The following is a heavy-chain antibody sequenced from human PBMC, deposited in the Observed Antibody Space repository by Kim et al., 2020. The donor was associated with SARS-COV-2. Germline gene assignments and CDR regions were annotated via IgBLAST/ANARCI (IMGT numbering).Heavy chain of an antibody. Sequence: VKGRFTISRDNSKNTLYLQMNSLRAEDTAVYYCAKVAITMVRGVKDAFDIWGQGTMVTVSS. J-gene: IGHJ3*02. V-gene: IGHV3-23*01. CDR3: AKVAITMVRGVKDAFDI. D-gene: IGHD3-10*01.